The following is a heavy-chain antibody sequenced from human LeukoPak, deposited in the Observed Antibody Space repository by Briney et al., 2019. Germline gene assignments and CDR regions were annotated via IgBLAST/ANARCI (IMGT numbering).Heavy chain of an antibody. J-gene: IGHJ4*02. V-gene: IGHV3-23*01. D-gene: IGHD3-10*01. CDR2: ISGSGGST. CDR3: AKDYSMVRGIDY. CDR1: GFTFSSYA. Sequence: PGGSLRLSCAASGFTFSSYAISWVRQAPGKGLEWVSAISGSGGSTYYADSVKGRFTISRDNSKNTLYLQMNSLRAEDTAVYYCAKDYSMVRGIDYWGQGTLVTVSS.